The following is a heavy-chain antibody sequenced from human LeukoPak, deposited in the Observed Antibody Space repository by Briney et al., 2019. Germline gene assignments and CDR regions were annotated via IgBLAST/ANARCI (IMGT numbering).Heavy chain of an antibody. CDR3: ARLPGQQLWFDP. Sequence: SETLSLTCTVSGGSISSYYWSWIRQPPGKGLEWIGYIYYSGSTNYKPSLKSRVTISVDTSKNQFSLKLSSVTAADTVVYYCARLPGQQLWFDPWGQGTLVTVSS. J-gene: IGHJ5*02. D-gene: IGHD6-13*01. CDR2: IYYSGST. V-gene: IGHV4-59*08. CDR1: GGSISSYY.